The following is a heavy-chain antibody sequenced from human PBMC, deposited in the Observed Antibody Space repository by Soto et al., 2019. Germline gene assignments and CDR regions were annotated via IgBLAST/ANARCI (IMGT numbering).Heavy chain of an antibody. D-gene: IGHD3-9*01. V-gene: IGHV2-5*02. J-gene: IGHJ5*02. Sequence: QITLKESGPTLVKPTQALTLTCTFSGFSLSTSGVNVGWFRQPPGKALEWLALIYWDDEKRYSPSLQNSLTVTKDTSRNHVVLTKTNIDPVDTATYYYVHSSLYFGSTSCHNNNNYFDAWGQGTLVTVSS. CDR1: GFSLSTSGVN. CDR2: IYWDDEK. CDR3: VHSSLYFGSTSCHNNNNYFDA.